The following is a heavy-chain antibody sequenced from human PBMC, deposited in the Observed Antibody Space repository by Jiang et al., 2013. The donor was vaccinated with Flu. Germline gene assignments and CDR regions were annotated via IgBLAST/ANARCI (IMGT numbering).Heavy chain of an antibody. CDR2: IYPSDSDT. V-gene: IGHV5-51*01. J-gene: IGHJ6*02. Sequence: FTSYWIGWVRQMPGKGLEWMGIIYPSDSDTRYSPSSQGQVTISADKSISTAYLQWSSLKASDTAMYYCARGPSYGMDVWGQGTTVTVSS. CDR3: ARGPSYGMDV. CDR1: FTSYW.